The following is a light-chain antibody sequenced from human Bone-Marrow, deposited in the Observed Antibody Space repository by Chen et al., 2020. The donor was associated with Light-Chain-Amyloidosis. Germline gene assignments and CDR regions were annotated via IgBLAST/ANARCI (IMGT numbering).Light chain of an antibody. V-gene: IGKV3-15*01. CDR1: QSVSSN. J-gene: IGKJ4*01. Sequence: EIVMTQSPATLSVSPGERATLSCRASQSVSSNLAWYQQKPGQAPRLLIYGASTRATGIPARFSGSGSWTEFTLISSRLQSEDFAVEYCKKDNNWTPLTFGGGTKEEIK. CDR2: GAS. CDR3: KKDNNWTPLT.